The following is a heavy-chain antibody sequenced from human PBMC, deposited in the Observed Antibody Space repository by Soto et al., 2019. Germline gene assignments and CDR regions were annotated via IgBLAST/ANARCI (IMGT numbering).Heavy chain of an antibody. J-gene: IGHJ6*03. D-gene: IGHD1-1*01. V-gene: IGHV6-1*01. CDR1: GDSVSGNSAA. CDR2: TYYRSRWYN. Sequence: QVQLQESGPGLVKPSQTLSVTCAISGDSVSGNSAAWNWIRLSPSRGLEWLARTYYRSRWYNDYAVSVRSRITVNADTSKNQFSLYLTSVTTEDTAIYYCAGTTSHHWLYMDVWGRGTTVTVSS. CDR3: AGTTSHHWLYMDV.